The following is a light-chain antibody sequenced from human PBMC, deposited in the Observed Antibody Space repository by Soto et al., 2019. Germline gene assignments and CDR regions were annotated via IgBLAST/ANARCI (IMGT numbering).Light chain of an antibody. CDR2: DAS. CDR3: QQYDSLPLT. Sequence: DIQMTQSPSSLSASVGDRVTIACQATQDIHNFLAWYQQKPGKAPKFLIFDASNLERGVPSRFSGSGSGTDFTFTISSLQPEDIATYFCQQYDSLPLTFGGGTKVEV. CDR1: QDIHNF. V-gene: IGKV1-33*01. J-gene: IGKJ4*01.